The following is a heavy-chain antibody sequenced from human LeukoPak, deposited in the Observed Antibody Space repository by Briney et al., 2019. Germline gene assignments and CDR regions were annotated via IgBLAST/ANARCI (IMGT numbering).Heavy chain of an antibody. V-gene: IGHV3-7*01. J-gene: IGHJ4*02. CDR1: GFTFRSYW. CDR2: INQGGSVQ. CDR3: ARVEYSGWNLEY. Sequence: PGGFLRLSCAASGFTFRSYWMSWVRQVPGKGLEWVANINQGGSVQYYMDSVKGRFTISRDDAKNSLYVQMNSLRDEDTAVYYCARVEYSGWNLEYWGQGTLVTVSS. D-gene: IGHD5-12*01.